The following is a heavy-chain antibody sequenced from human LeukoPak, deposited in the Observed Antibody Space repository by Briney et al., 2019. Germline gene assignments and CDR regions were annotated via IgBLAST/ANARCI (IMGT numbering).Heavy chain of an antibody. CDR1: GGSISSSSYY. CDR3: ARGDYDFWSGRNNWFDH. Sequence: SETLSLTCTVSGGSISSSSYYWGWIRQPPGKGLEWIGSIYYSGSTYYNPSLKSRVTISVDTSKNQFSLKLSSVTAADTAVYYCARGDYDFWSGRNNWFDHWGQGTLVTVSS. V-gene: IGHV4-39*07. CDR2: IYYSGST. D-gene: IGHD3-3*01. J-gene: IGHJ5*02.